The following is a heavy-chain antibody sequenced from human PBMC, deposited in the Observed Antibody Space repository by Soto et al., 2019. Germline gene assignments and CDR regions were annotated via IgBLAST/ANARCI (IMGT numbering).Heavy chain of an antibody. J-gene: IGHJ4*02. CDR3: ARETYSNYGGWIDY. CDR2: IYHSGDT. CDR1: GGSISSNNW. V-gene: IGHV4-4*02. D-gene: IGHD4-4*01. Sequence: SETLSLTCTVSGGSISSNNWWTWVRQPPGKGLEWIGEIYHSGDTNYKPSLESRVSISVDKSKNQISLRLNSLTAADTAVYYCARETYSNYGGWIDYWGQGALVTVSS.